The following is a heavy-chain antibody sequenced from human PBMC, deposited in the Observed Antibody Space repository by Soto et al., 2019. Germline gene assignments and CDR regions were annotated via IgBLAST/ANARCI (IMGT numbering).Heavy chain of an antibody. D-gene: IGHD3-10*01. V-gene: IGHV1-69*08. Sequence: QVQLVQSGAEVKKPGSSVKVSCKASGGTFSSYTISWVRQAPGQGLEWMGRIIPILGIANYAQKFQGRVTITADKSTSTAYMELSSLRSEHTAVYYCAREVEYRELLYHFDYWGQGTLVTVSS. J-gene: IGHJ4*02. CDR3: AREVEYRELLYHFDY. CDR2: IIPILGIA. CDR1: GGTFSSYT.